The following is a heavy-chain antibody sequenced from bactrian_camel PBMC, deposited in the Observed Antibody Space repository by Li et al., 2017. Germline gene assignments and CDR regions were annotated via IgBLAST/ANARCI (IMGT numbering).Heavy chain of an antibody. CDR1: GFTFSTYA. J-gene: IGHJ4*01. CDR3: AADSFPPTVRRSDYVLRPSEYKN. D-gene: IGHD4*01. Sequence: DVQLVESGGGSVQAGGSLRLSCAASGFTFSTYAMSWVRQAPGKGLEWVSAINSGGDSTYYAHSVKSRFTISQDNAKNTVYLQMNSLKPEDTAMYYCAADSFPPTVRRSDYVLRPSEYKNWGQGTQVTVS. CDR2: INSGGDST. V-gene: IGHV3S40*01.